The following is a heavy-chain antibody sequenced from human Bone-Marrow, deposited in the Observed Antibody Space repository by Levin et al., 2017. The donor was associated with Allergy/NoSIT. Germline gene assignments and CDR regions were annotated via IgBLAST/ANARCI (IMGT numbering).Heavy chain of an antibody. V-gene: IGHV3-64*02. Sequence: GESLKISCAASGFTFSSYSMHWVRQAPGKGLEYVSAINDNGGSTYYADSVKGRFTISRDNSKNTLYLQMGSLSAEDVAVYYCVRVGSGYDYWGQGTLVTVSS. CDR1: GFTFSSYS. CDR2: INDNGGST. J-gene: IGHJ4*02. D-gene: IGHD3-3*01. CDR3: VRVGSGYDY.